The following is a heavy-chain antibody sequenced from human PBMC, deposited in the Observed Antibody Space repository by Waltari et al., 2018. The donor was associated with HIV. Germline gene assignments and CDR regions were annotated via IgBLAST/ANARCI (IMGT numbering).Heavy chain of an antibody. J-gene: IGHJ4*02. CDR3: ASARETMGVDFDF. D-gene: IGHD3-10*01. Sequence: QVQLVQSGAEVRTPGSSVKVSCKASGGSFTSYSIHWVRQAPGQGLEWMGRVIPMSGTAMKAQKFQARVTISADKSTTTAYMEWTSLRTEDTAVYYCASARETMGVDFDFWGQGTLVTVSS. CDR1: GGSFTSYS. CDR2: VIPMSGTA. V-gene: IGHV1-69*08.